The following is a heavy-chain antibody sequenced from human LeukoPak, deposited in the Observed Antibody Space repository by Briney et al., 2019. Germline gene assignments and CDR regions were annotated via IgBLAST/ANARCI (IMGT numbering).Heavy chain of an antibody. V-gene: IGHV3-7*01. CDR2: IKQDGSEK. D-gene: IGHD3-22*01. Sequence: GGSLRLSCAASGFTFSNYWMSRVRQAPGKGLEWVANIKQDGSEKYYVDSVKGRFTISRDNAKNSLYVQMNSLRAEDTAVYYCARGYYYDSSGYSPSYYWGQGTLVTVSS. CDR1: GFTFSNYW. CDR3: ARGYYYDSSGYSPSYY. J-gene: IGHJ4*02.